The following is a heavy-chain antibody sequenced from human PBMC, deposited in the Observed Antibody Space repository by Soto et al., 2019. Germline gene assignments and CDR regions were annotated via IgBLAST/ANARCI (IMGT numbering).Heavy chain of an antibody. CDR3: ARVSRSSCSSTSCYLSY. Sequence: ASVKVSSKASGYTFTSYAMHWVRQAPGQRLEWMGWINAGNGNTKYSQKFQGRVTITRDTSASTAYMELSSLRSEDTAVYYCARVSRSSCSSTSCYLSYWGQGTLVTVSS. CDR1: GYTFTSYA. V-gene: IGHV1-3*01. CDR2: INAGNGNT. J-gene: IGHJ4*02. D-gene: IGHD2-2*01.